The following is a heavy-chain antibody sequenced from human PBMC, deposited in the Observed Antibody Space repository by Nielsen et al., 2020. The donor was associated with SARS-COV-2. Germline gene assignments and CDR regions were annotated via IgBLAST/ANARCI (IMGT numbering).Heavy chain of an antibody. CDR1: GFTFSSYG. J-gene: IGHJ6*03. CDR3: ARAQTTAATINYYYYYYMDV. CDR2: IWYDGSNK. V-gene: IGHV3-33*01. Sequence: LSLTCAASGFTFSSYGMHWVRQAPGKGLEWVAVIWYDGSNKYYADSVKGRFTISRDNSKNTLYLQMNSLRAEDTAVYYCARAQTTAATINYYYYYYMDVWGKGTTVTVSS. D-gene: IGHD2-15*01.